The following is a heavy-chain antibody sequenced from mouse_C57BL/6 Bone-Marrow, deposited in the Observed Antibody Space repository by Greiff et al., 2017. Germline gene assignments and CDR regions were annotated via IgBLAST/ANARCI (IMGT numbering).Heavy chain of an antibody. V-gene: IGHV1-81*01. CDR1: GYTFTSSG. J-gene: IGHJ2*01. CDR3: ARSMGGYFDY. Sequence: QVQLQQSGAELARPGASVKLSCKASGYTFTSSGISWVKQRTGQGLEWIGEIYPRSGNTYYNEKFKCKATLTADKSSSTAYMELRSLTSEDSAVYFCARSMGGYFDYWGQGTTLTVSS. CDR2: IYPRSGNT.